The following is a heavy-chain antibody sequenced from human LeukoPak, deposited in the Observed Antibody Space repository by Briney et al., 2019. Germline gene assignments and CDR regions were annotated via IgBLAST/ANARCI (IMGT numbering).Heavy chain of an antibody. CDR1: GGSISSYY. Sequence: SETLSLTCTVSGGSISSYYWSWIRQPPGKGLEWIGYIYYSGSTNYNPSLKSRVTISVDTSKNQFSLKLSSVTAADTAVYYCARVKAAALRTFDPWGQGTLVTVSS. D-gene: IGHD6-13*01. CDR3: ARVKAAALRTFDP. J-gene: IGHJ5*02. V-gene: IGHV4-59*01. CDR2: IYYSGST.